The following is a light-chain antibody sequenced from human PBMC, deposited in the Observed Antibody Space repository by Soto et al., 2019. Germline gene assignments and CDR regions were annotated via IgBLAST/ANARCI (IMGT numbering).Light chain of an antibody. Sequence: QSALTQPASVSGTPGESITISCTGTSSDVGGNNSVSWYQHHPGKAHKLILYDVVDRPSGVSYRFSGSKSGNTASLTISGLQAADEADYFCSSFTSSMTNVFGSGTKLTVL. CDR3: SSFTSSMTNV. V-gene: IGLV2-14*03. CDR1: SSDVGGNNS. CDR2: DVV. J-gene: IGLJ1*01.